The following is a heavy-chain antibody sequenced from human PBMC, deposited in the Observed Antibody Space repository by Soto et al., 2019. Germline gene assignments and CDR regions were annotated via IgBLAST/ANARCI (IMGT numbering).Heavy chain of an antibody. D-gene: IGHD3-10*01. CDR3: ARVERYYGSGSYYRSGPPSFDY. J-gene: IGHJ4*02. CDR1: GYTFTSYG. Sequence: ASVKVSCKASGYTFTSYGISWVRQAPGQGLEWMGWISAYNGNTNYAQKLQGRVTMTTDTSTSTACMELRSLRSDDTAVYYCARVERYYGSGSYYRSGPPSFDYWGQGTLVTVSS. V-gene: IGHV1-18*01. CDR2: ISAYNGNT.